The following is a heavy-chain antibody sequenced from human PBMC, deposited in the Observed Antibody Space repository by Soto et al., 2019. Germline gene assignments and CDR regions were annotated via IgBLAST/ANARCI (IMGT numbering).Heavy chain of an antibody. V-gene: IGHV3-33*01. CDR1: GFTFSSYG. J-gene: IGHJ4*02. D-gene: IGHD2-15*01. CDR3: ARARYCSGGSGYAVDY. Sequence: QVQLVESGGGVVQPGRSLRLSCAASGFTFSSYGMHWVRQAPGKGLEWVAVIWYDGSNKYYADSVKGRFTISRDNSKNTLYLQMNSLRAEDTAVYYCARARYCSGGSGYAVDYWGQGTLVIVAA. CDR2: IWYDGSNK.